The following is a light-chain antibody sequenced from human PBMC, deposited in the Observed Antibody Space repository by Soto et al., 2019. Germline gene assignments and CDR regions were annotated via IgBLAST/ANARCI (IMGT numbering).Light chain of an antibody. J-gene: IGLJ1*01. CDR2: EVS. V-gene: IGLV2-14*01. Sequence: QSVLTQPPSVSGSPGQSITISCTGTSSDVGNYKYVSWYQQHPGKAPKLIIYEVSNRPSGVSNRFSGSKSGNTASLTISGLQAEDETDYYCFSYTSSGTYVFGTGTKVTVL. CDR1: SSDVGNYKY. CDR3: FSYTSSGTYV.